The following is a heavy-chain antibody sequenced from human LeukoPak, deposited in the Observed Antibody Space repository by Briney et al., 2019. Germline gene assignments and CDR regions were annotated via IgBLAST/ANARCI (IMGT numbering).Heavy chain of an antibody. CDR3: ARALRGIAARPPYYYYKDV. CDR2: INHSGST. V-gene: IGHV4-34*01. CDR1: GGSFSGYY. J-gene: IGHJ6*03. Sequence: SETLSLTCAVYGGSFSGYYWSWIRQPPGKGLEWIGEINHSGSTNYNPSLKSRVTISVDTSKNQFSLKLSSVTAADTAVYYCARALRGIAARPPYYYYKDVWGKGTTVTVSS. D-gene: IGHD6-6*01.